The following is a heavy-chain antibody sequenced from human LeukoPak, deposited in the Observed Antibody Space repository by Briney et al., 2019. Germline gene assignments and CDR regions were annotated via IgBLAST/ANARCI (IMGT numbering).Heavy chain of an antibody. CDR3: ARVLYNWNCVGPGYYYYMDV. J-gene: IGHJ6*03. CDR1: GYTFTSYD. D-gene: IGHD1-7*01. V-gene: IGHV1-8*01. Sequence: ASVKVSCKASGYTFTSYDINWVRQATGQGLEWMGWMNPNSGNTGYAQKFQGRVTMTRNTSISTAYMELSSLRSEDTAVYYCARVLYNWNCVGPGYYYYMDVWGKGTTVTVSS. CDR2: MNPNSGNT.